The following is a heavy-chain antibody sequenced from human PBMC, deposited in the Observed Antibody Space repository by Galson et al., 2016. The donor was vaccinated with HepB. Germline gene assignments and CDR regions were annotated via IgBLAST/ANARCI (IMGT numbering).Heavy chain of an antibody. V-gene: IGHV1-18*01. CDR3: ARTYGSSAEFDY. J-gene: IGHJ4*02. D-gene: IGHD6-6*01. CDR1: GYSFITYG. Sequence: SVKVSCKASGYSFITYGIHWVRQAPGQRPEWMGWIGGNTGNTNYAQNLQGRVTMTTDAATSTAYLELTSLTSDDTAVYYCARTYGSSAEFDYWGQGTLVTVFS. CDR2: IGGNTGNT.